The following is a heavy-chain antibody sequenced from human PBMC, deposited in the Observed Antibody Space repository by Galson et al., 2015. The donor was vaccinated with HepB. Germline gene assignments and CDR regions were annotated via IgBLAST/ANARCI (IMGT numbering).Heavy chain of an antibody. CDR1: GGTFSSYG. D-gene: IGHD6-13*01. J-gene: IGHJ5*02. CDR2: IIPTFGIA. V-gene: IGHV1-69*01. Sequence: VKVSCKASGGTFSSYGISWVRQAPGQGLEWMGGIIPTFGIANYAQKFQGRVTITADESTSTAYMELSSLRSEDTAVYYCVRDNMGRIAAAVPNWFDPWGQGTLVTVSS. CDR3: VRDNMGRIAAAVPNWFDP.